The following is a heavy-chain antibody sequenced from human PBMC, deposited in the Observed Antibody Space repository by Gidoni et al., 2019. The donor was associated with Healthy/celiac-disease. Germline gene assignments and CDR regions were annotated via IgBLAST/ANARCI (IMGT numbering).Heavy chain of an antibody. V-gene: IGHV3-53*04. CDR3: ARESVAGNWYFDL. CDR2: IYSGGST. CDR1: GFTVSSNY. D-gene: IGHD6-19*01. J-gene: IGHJ2*01. Sequence: EVQLVESGGGLVQPGGSLRLSCAASGFTVSSNYMSWVRQAPGTGLEWVSVIYSGGSTYYADSVKGRFTISRHNSKNTLYLQMNGLRAEDTAVYYCARESVAGNWYFDLWGRGTLVTVSS.